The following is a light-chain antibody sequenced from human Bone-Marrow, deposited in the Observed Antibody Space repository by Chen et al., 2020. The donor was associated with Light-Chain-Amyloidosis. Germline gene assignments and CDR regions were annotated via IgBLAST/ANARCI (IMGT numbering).Light chain of an antibody. CDR3: GTWDSSLSAGV. Sequence: QSVLTQPPSVSAAPGQKVTISCPGSSSSIGNNYVSWYQQLPGTAPKHLIYDNNKRPTGIPDRFSGSKSGTTATLGITGLQTGDEADYYCGTWDSSLSAGVFGGGTKLTVL. CDR1: SSSIGNNY. J-gene: IGLJ3*02. CDR2: DNN. V-gene: IGLV1-51*01.